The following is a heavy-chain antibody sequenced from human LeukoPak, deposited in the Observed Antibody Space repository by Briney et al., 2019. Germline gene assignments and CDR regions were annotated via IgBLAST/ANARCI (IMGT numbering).Heavy chain of an antibody. CDR2: IKQDGSEK. CDR3: ARDSAGNDY. J-gene: IGHJ4*02. D-gene: IGHD6-13*01. Sequence: PGGSLRLSCAASGFTFSTYWMSWVRQAPGKGPEWVANIKQDGSEKYVDSVKGRFTISRDNAKNSLYLQMNSLRAEDTAMYYCARDSAGNDYWGQGTLVTVSS. CDR1: GFTFSTYW. V-gene: IGHV3-7*01.